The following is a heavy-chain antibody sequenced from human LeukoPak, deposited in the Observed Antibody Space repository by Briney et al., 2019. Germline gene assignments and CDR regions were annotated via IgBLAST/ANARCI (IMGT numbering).Heavy chain of an antibody. J-gene: IGHJ4*02. CDR1: GGSFSGYH. CDR3: ARALSTYDY. V-gene: IGHV4-59*01. Sequence: PSETLSLTCAVYGGSFSGYHWSWIRQPPGKGLEWIGYIYYSGSTNYNPSLKSRVTISVDTSKNQFSLKLSPVTAADTAVYYCARALSTYDYWGQGTLVTVSS. D-gene: IGHD4/OR15-4a*01. CDR2: IYYSGST.